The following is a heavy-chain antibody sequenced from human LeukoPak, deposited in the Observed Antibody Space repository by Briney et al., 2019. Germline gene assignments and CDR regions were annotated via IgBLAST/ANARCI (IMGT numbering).Heavy chain of an antibody. CDR1: GGSISRYY. V-gene: IGHV4-59*08. D-gene: IGHD3-10*01. CDR2: IYYSGSL. Sequence: PETLSLTSTVPGGSISRYYWSWIRQPPRKRLGRMGYIYYSGSLIYTPSLKSRVTISVDTAKNQFSLKLSSVTAADTAVYYCARQGYVRAFGGVGEFPAYYYYYGMDVWAKGPRSPSP. J-gene: IGHJ6*02. CDR3: ARQGYVRAFGGVGEFPAYYYYYGMDV.